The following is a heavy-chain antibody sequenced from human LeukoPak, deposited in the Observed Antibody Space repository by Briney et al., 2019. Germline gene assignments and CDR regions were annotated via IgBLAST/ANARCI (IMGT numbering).Heavy chain of an antibody. V-gene: IGHV3-30*18. J-gene: IGHJ4*02. CDR1: GFTFSSYG. D-gene: IGHD3-10*01. CDR3: AKDVDPFGSGSYVEGFDY. CDR2: ISHDGTNQ. Sequence: PGGSLRLSCAAPGFTFSSYGMHWVRQAPGKGLEWVAVISHDGTNQYYADSVKGRFTISRDNSKNTLYVQMNSLRAEDTAVYYCAKDVDPFGSGSYVEGFDYWGQGTLVTVSS.